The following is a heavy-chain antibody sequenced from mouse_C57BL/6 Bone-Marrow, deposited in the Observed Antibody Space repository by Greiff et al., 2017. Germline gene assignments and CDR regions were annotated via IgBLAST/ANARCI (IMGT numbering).Heavy chain of an antibody. J-gene: IGHJ2*01. CDR2: IDPSDSYT. CDR3: ARPIYYDYDDY. Sequence: QVQLQQPGAELVRPGTSVKLSCKASGYTFTSYWMHWVKQRPGQGLEWIGVIDPSDSYTNYNQKFKGKDTLTVDTSSSTAYMQLSSLTSEDSAVYYCARPIYYDYDDYWGQGTTLTVAS. D-gene: IGHD2-4*01. CDR1: GYTFTSYW. V-gene: IGHV1-59*01.